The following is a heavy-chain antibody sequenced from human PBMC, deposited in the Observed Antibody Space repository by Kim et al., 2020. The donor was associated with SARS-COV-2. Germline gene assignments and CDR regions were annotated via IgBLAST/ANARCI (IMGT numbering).Heavy chain of an antibody. D-gene: IGHD2-2*01. J-gene: IGHJ6*02. CDR1: GASISSSSYY. CDR3: ARHYCGTATCFRVMDV. Sequence: SETLSLTCTVSGASISSSSYYWGWIRQPPGTRPEWIVTIYYSGSTYYNPSLKSRVTISVDTSKNQFSLRLSSVTAADTAVYYCARHYCGTATCFRVMDVWGQGTTVSVSS. CDR2: IYYSGST. V-gene: IGHV4-39*01.